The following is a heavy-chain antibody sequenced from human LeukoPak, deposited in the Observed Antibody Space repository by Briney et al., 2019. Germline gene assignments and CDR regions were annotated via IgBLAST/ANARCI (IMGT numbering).Heavy chain of an antibody. Sequence: PGGSLRLSCAASGFTFSSYAMSWVRQAPGKGLEWVSAISGSGGSTYYADSVKGRFTISRDNSKNTLYLQMNSLRAEDTAVYYCAKAKSDRRQWLVFFDYWGQGTLVTVSS. CDR2: ISGSGGST. J-gene: IGHJ4*02. D-gene: IGHD6-19*01. V-gene: IGHV3-23*01. CDR1: GFTFSSYA. CDR3: AKAKSDRRQWLVFFDY.